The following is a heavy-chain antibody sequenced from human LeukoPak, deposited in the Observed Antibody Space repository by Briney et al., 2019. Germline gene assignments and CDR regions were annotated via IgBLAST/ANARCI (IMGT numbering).Heavy chain of an antibody. V-gene: IGHV1-2*02. J-gene: IGHJ6*03. D-gene: IGHD3-16*01. CDR3: ARDPTLGNYYHHLDV. CDR2: INPYSGDT. CDR1: GYTFTSYG. Sequence: ASVKVSCKASGYTFTSYGISWVRQAPGQGLEWMGWINPYSGDTNYAQNFQGRVTLTRDTAITTAYMEVTSLRYDDTAFYYCARDPTLGNYYHHLDVWGQGTTGTVSS.